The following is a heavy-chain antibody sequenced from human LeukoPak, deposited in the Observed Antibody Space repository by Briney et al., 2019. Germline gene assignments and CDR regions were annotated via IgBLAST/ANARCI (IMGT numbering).Heavy chain of an antibody. V-gene: IGHV4-34*01. J-gene: IGHJ5*02. CDR2: INHSGST. CDR1: GGSFSGYY. Sequence: PSETLSLTCAVYGGSFSGYYWSWIRQPPGKGLEWIGEINHSGSTNYNPSLKSRVTISVDTSKNQFSLKLSSVTAADTAVYYCARGSGYYRNWFDPWGQGTLVTVSS. D-gene: IGHD3-22*01. CDR3: ARGSGYYRNWFDP.